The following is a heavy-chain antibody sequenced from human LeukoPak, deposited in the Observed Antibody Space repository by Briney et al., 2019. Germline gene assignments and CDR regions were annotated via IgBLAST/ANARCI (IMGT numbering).Heavy chain of an antibody. CDR3: ALLEDVVVVAATTSHWFDP. J-gene: IGHJ5*02. CDR1: GYTFTGYY. D-gene: IGHD2-15*01. V-gene: IGHV1-2*02. CDR2: INPNSGGT. Sequence: ASVKVSCKASGYTFTGYYMHWVRQAPGQGLEWMGWINPNSGGTNYAQKFQGRVTMTRDTSISTAYMEPSRLRSDDTAVYYCALLEDVVVVAATTSHWFDPWGQGTLVTVSS.